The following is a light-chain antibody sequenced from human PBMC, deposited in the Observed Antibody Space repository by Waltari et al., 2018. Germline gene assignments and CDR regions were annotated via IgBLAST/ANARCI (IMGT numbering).Light chain of an antibody. CDR2: KVS. Sequence: DVVMTQSPLSLPVTLGQPASISCRSSQSLVHSDGKTYLNWFHQRPGQSPRRLIYKVSNQDSGVPDRFSGSGSGTEFTLNINRVEAEDVGVYYCMQGTHWPWTFGQGTKVEIK. CDR1: QSLVHSDGKTY. CDR3: MQGTHWPWT. V-gene: IGKV2-30*02. J-gene: IGKJ1*01.